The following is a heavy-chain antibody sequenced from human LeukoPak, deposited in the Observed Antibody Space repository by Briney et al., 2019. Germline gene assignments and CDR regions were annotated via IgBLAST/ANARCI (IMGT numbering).Heavy chain of an antibody. J-gene: IGHJ6*02. D-gene: IGHD3-3*01. V-gene: IGHV3-66*01. CDR3: ARDRVAPLYYYGMDV. CDR1: GFTVSSNY. Sequence: GGSLRLSCAASGFTVSSNYMSWVRQAPGKGLEWVSVIYSGGSTYYADSVKGKFTISRDNSKNTLYLQMNSLRAEDTAVYYCARDRVAPLYYYGMDVWGQGTTVTVSS. CDR2: IYSGGST.